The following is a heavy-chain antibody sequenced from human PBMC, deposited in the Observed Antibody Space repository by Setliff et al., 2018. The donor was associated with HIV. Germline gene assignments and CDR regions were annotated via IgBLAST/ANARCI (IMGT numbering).Heavy chain of an antibody. CDR3: ARGRLRTVPSLIKKRASYTWLDP. CDR1: GGSFSGGY. J-gene: IGHJ5*02. CDR2: ISQTRST. D-gene: IGHD3-16*01. Sequence: SETLSLTCAVYGGSFSGGYWVCIRQSPGKGLEWLGDISQTRSTNYDPTLKSQVTISRDTSKRQLSLKLTSVSAADTAVYYCARGRLRTVPSLIKKRASYTWLDPRGQGPLVTVSS. V-gene: IGHV4-34*01.